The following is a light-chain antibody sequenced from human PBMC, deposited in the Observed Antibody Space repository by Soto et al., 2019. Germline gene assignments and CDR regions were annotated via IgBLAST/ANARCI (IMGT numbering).Light chain of an antibody. CDR1: SSNIGAGYD. CDR3: QSYDGTLSGSYV. Sequence: QSVLTQPPSVSVAPGQRVTRSCTGSSSNIGAGYDVHWYQQLPGTAPKLIIYGTTNRPSGVPDRFSGSKSGTSASLAITGLQAEDEADYYCQSYDGTLSGSYVFGIGTKVTVL. V-gene: IGLV1-40*01. J-gene: IGLJ1*01. CDR2: GTT.